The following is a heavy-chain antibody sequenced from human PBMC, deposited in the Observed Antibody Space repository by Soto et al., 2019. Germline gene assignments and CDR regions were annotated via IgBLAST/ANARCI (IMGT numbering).Heavy chain of an antibody. V-gene: IGHV3-30-3*01. Sequence: GGSLRLSCVASGFTFDTYGIHWVRQAPGKGLQWVALISYEGSNTYYADSVRGRFTISRDNSKTTLYLQMNTLRPEDTGLYYCARVTPGNNLYYFSGLDFWGQGTSVTVSS. J-gene: IGHJ6*02. CDR1: GFTFDTYG. CDR2: ISYEGSNT. CDR3: ARVTPGNNLYYFSGLDF. D-gene: IGHD1-1*01.